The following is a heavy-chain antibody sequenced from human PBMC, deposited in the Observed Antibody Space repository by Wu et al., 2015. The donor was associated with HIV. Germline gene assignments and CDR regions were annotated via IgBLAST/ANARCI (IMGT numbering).Heavy chain of an antibody. CDR2: ISPDSGGT. Sequence: QVQLAQSGSEVKKPGASVKVSCKTSGYSFTAYYIHWVRQAPGXGLEWMGWISPDSGGTHXAQKFQGRVTMTKDTSITTAYMDLRRLRSDDTAVYYVTRSKKIVSIWWRDDYWGQGNPVQPSPQ. V-gene: IGHV1-2*02. D-gene: IGHD2/OR15-2a*01. CDR3: TRSKKIVSIWWRDDY. CDR1: GYSFTAYY. J-gene: IGHJ4*03.